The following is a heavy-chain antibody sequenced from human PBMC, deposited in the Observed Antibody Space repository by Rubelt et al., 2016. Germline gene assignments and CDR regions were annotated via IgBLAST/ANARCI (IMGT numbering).Heavy chain of an antibody. J-gene: IGHJ4*02. V-gene: IGHV1-46*01. CDR2: INPSGGST. D-gene: IGHD3-10*01. Sequence: VRQAPGQGLEWMGIINPSGGSTSYAQKFQGRVTMTRDTSTSTVYMELSSLRSEDTAVYYCARESHMVRELNFDYWGQGTLVTVSS. CDR3: ARESHMVRELNFDY.